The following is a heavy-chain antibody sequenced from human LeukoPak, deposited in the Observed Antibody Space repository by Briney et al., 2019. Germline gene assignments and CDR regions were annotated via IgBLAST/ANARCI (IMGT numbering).Heavy chain of an antibody. V-gene: IGHV3-11*01. D-gene: IGHD3-9*01. CDR3: TTDKLTGYYDAFDI. CDR2: ISSSGSTI. Sequence: GGSLRLSCAASGFTFSDYYMSWIRQAPGKGLEWVSYISSSGSTIYYADSVKGRFTISRDNAKNSLYLQMNSLKTEDTAVYYCTTDKLTGYYDAFDIWGQGTMVTVSS. CDR1: GFTFSDYY. J-gene: IGHJ3*02.